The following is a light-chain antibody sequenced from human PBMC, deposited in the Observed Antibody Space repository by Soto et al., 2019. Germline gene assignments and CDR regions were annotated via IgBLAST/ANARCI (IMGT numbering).Light chain of an antibody. J-gene: IGLJ1*01. V-gene: IGLV2-14*01. Sequence: QSVLTQPAYVSGSPGQSITISCTGSSGDVGGYNYVSWYQQHPGKASKLIIYEVTNRPSGVSNRFSASKSGNTASLTISGLQAEDEADYYCSSYTNPDTLVVFGTGTKVTVL. CDR1: SGDVGGYNY. CDR3: SSYTNPDTLVV. CDR2: EVT.